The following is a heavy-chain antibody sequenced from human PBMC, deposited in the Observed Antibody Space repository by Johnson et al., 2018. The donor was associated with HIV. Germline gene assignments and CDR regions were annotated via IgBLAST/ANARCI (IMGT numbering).Heavy chain of an antibody. CDR1: DFTFSNNA. J-gene: IGHJ3*02. D-gene: IGHD6-6*01. V-gene: IGHV3-30*04. CDR2: ISYDGTNT. Sequence: QVQLVEYGGGVVQPGRSLRLSCAASDFTFSNNAIHWVRQAPGKGLEWVAVISYDGTNTYYADSVRGRFTISRDNSKNTLYLQMNSLRAEDTAVYYCARVGDSSSSLGAFDIWGQWTMVTVSS. CDR3: ARVGDSSSSLGAFDI.